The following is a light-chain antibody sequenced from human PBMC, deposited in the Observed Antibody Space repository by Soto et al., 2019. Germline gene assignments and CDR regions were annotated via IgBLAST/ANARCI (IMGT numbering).Light chain of an antibody. CDR2: DAS. CDR3: QQYNTYSWT. V-gene: IGKV1-5*01. J-gene: IGKJ1*01. Sequence: DLEMSQSPSSLSASVGARVTITCRASQSLNRWLAWYQQKQGKAPKLLIYDASSLQSGVPSRFSGSGSGTELAITISSLQPDDVETYDGQQYNTYSWTFGPGTKVDI. CDR1: QSLNRW.